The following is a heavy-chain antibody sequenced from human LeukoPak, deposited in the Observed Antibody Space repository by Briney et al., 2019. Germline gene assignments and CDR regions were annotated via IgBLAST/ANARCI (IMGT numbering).Heavy chain of an antibody. J-gene: IGHJ4*02. CDR3: AKDMGGYSYGAYDY. Sequence: GGSLRLSFAASGFTFNSYSMHWVRQAPGKGLEWVAVISSDASITYYADSVKGRFTVSRDNSKNTLYLQMNSLRAEDTAVYYCAKDMGGYSYGAYDYWGQGTLVTVSS. CDR1: GFTFNSYS. CDR2: ISSDASIT. V-gene: IGHV3-30*04. D-gene: IGHD5-18*01.